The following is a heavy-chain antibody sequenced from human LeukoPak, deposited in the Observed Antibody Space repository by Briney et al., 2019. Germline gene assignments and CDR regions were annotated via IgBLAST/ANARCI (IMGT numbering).Heavy chain of an antibody. Sequence: GGSLRLSCAASGFTFSSYWMSWVRQAPGKGLEWLANIKQDGSEKYYVDSVKGRFTISRDNAKNSLYLQMNSLRAEDTAVYYCARKGYSSSWYCDYWGQGTLVTVSS. J-gene: IGHJ4*02. V-gene: IGHV3-7*03. D-gene: IGHD6-13*01. CDR3: ARKGYSSSWYCDY. CDR2: IKQDGSEK. CDR1: GFTFSSYW.